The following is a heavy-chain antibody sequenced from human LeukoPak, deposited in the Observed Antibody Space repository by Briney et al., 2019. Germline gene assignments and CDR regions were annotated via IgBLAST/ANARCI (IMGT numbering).Heavy chain of an antibody. D-gene: IGHD2-15*01. J-gene: IGHJ6*02. CDR3: ARDRVVDATFYKYDAMDV. CDR1: GFTFSSYN. V-gene: IGHV3-21*01. CDR2: ISSSSTYI. Sequence: PGGSLRLSCAASGFTFSSYNMNWVRQAPGKGLEWVSSISSSSTYIYYADSVKGRFTISRDNAKNSLYLQMNSLRAEDTAVYYCARDRVVDATFYKYDAMDVWGQGTTVTVSS.